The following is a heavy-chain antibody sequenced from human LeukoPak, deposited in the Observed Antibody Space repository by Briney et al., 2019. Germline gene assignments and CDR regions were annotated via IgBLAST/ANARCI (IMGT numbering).Heavy chain of an antibody. CDR3: ARGYNDSSGYYDAFDI. D-gene: IGHD3-22*01. V-gene: IGHV3-48*01. CDR2: ISSSSSTI. CDR1: GFTFSSYC. Sequence: GGSLRLSCAAYGFTFSSYCMNWVRQAPGKGLEWVSYISSSSSTIYYADSVKGRLTISRDNAKNSLYLQMNSLRAEDTAVYYCARGYNDSSGYYDAFDIWGQGTMVTVSS. J-gene: IGHJ3*02.